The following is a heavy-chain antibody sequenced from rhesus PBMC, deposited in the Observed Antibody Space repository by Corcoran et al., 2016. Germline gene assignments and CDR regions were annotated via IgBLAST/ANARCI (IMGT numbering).Heavy chain of an antibody. D-gene: IGHD4-23*01. J-gene: IGHJ4*01. CDR1: GYTFTSSS. CDR3: ARTVPYYFDY. CDR2: IKPNKGNK. V-gene: IGHV1-200*01. Sequence: QVQLVQSGAEVKKPGASVTLSCKASGYTFTSSSIHWVRQAPGQGLEWMGWIKPNKGNKGYAKKCKGRVTMTRDTSTSTAYMELSSLRSEDTAVYYCARTVPYYFDYWGQGVLVTVSS.